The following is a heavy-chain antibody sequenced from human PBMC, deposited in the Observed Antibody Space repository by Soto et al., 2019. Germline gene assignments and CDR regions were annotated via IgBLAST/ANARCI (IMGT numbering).Heavy chain of an antibody. V-gene: IGHV3-30*18. CDR3: ANALRGYSYGPDLDY. CDR2: ISYDGSNK. D-gene: IGHD5-18*01. Sequence: QVQLVESGGGVVQPGRSLRLSCAASGFTFSSYGMHWVRQAPGKGLEWVAVISYDGSNKYYADSVKGRITISRDNSKHTLYLQMKRLRAVDTAVYYCANALRGYSYGPDLDYWGQGTLVTVSS. J-gene: IGHJ4*02. CDR1: GFTFSSYG.